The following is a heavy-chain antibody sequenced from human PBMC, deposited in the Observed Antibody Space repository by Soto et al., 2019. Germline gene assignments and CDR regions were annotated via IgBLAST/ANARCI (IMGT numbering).Heavy chain of an antibody. J-gene: IGHJ4*02. V-gene: IGHV4-39*01. D-gene: IGHD1-26*01. CDR2: IYYSGST. CDR3: SAPGGSGSYPDDY. Sequence: QLQLQESGPGLVKPSETLSLTCTVSGGSISSSSYYWGWIHQPPGKGLEWIGSIYYSGSTYYNPSLKSRVTISVDTSKNQFSLKLSSVTAADTAVYYCSAPGGSGSYPDDYWGQGTLVTVSS. CDR1: GGSISSSSYY.